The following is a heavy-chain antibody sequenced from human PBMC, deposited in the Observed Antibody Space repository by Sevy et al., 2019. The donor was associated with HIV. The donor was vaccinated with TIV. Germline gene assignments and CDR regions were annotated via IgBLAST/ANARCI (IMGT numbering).Heavy chain of an antibody. CDR3: TRDMYGIDY. CDR1: GFTFTNYW. J-gene: IGHJ4*02. CDR2: VDNDGSGT. D-gene: IGHD2-8*01. V-gene: IGHV3-74*01. Sequence: GGSLRLSCAASGFTFTNYWMRWVRQAPGKGLVWVSRVDNDGSGTNYADSVKGRFTISRDNAKNTVYLQMNSLRAEDTAVYYCTRDMYGIDYWGQGTLVTVSS.